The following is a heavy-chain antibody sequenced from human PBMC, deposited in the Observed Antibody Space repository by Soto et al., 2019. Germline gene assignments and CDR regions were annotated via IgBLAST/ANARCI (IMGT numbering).Heavy chain of an antibody. D-gene: IGHD3-22*01. CDR2: IAYDGTNT. CDR1: GFTFSNYG. CDR3: AKDDGTFFYDTSGYPLDY. V-gene: IGHV3-30*18. Sequence: QPGGSLRLSCAASGFTFSNYGMHWVRQAPGKGLEWVAIIAYDGTNTYYADSVKGRFTISRDNSKNTLYLQMNSLRDEDTAVYYCAKDDGTFFYDTSGYPLDYWGQGTLVTVSS. J-gene: IGHJ4*02.